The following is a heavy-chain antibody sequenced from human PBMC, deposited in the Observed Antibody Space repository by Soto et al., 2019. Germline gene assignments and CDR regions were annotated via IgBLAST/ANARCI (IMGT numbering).Heavy chain of an antibody. D-gene: IGHD5-12*01. CDR2: ISAYNGNT. CDR3: VRDDDIVATIPWFDP. Sequence: ASVKVSCKASGYTFTSYGISWVRQAPGQGLEWMGWISAYNGNTNYAQKLQGRVTMTTDTSTSTAYMELRSLRSDDTAVYYCVRDDDIVATIPWFDPSGQGTLVTVSS. CDR1: GYTFTSYG. V-gene: IGHV1-18*01. J-gene: IGHJ5*02.